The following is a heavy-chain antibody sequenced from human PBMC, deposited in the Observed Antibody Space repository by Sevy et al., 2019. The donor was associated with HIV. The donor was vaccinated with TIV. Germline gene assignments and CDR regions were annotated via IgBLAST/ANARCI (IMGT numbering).Heavy chain of an antibody. Sequence: GGSLRLSCAASGFTFSSYGMHWVRQAPGKGLEWVAFIRYDGSNKYYADSVKGRFTISRDNSKNTLYLQMNSLRAGDTAVYYCAKDLSSGSKFDYWGQGTLVTVSS. CDR2: IRYDGSNK. V-gene: IGHV3-30*02. CDR3: AKDLSSGSKFDY. D-gene: IGHD6-19*01. CDR1: GFTFSSYG. J-gene: IGHJ4*02.